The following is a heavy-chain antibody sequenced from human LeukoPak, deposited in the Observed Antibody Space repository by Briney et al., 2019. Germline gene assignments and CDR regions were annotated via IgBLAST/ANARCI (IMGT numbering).Heavy chain of an antibody. Sequence: SETLSLTCTVSGGSISSYYWSWIRQPPGKGLEWIGYIYYSGSTNYNPSLKSRVTISVDTSKNQFSLKLSSVTAADTAVYYCARHQTLGIVYFDYWGQGTLVTVSS. D-gene: IGHD7-27*01. CDR2: IYYSGST. V-gene: IGHV4-59*08. CDR1: GGSISSYY. J-gene: IGHJ4*02. CDR3: ARHQTLGIVYFDY.